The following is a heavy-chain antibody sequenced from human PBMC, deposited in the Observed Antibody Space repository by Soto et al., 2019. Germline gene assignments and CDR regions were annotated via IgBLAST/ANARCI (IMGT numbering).Heavy chain of an antibody. CDR1: GFTFSSYG. Sequence: QVQLVESGGGVVQPGRSLRLSCAASGFTFSSYGMHWVRQAPGKGLEWVAVISYDGSNKYYADSVKGRFTISRDNSKNTLYLQMNSLRAEVTAVYYCAKSETPGYYYYYGMDVWGQGTTVTVSS. CDR3: AKSETPGYYYYYGMDV. D-gene: IGHD3-10*01. V-gene: IGHV3-30*18. CDR2: ISYDGSNK. J-gene: IGHJ6*02.